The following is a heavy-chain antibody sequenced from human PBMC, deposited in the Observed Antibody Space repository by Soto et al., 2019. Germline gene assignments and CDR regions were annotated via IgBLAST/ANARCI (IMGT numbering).Heavy chain of an antibody. J-gene: IGHJ4*02. CDR2: ISYDGSNK. Sequence: WSLRLSCAASGFTFSSYGMHWVRQAPGKGLEWVAVISYDGSNKYYADSVKGRFTISRDNSKNTLYLQMNSLRAEDTAVYYCAKFLAAADKRFYWGQGTLVTVSS. V-gene: IGHV3-30*18. D-gene: IGHD6-13*01. CDR3: AKFLAAADKRFY. CDR1: GFTFSSYG.